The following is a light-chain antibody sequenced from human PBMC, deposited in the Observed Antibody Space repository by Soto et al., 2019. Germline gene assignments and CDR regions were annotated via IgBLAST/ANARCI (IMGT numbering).Light chain of an antibody. CDR2: YDI. CDR1: NIGDKS. V-gene: IGLV3-21*04. Sequence: SYELTHPPSVSVTPGKTARSTCGGNNIGDKSVHWYQQKPGQAPVLVIYYDIDRPSGIPERFSGSNSGNTATLTINSVEAGDEADYYCHVWDSSSDHRGVVFGGGTKLTVL. CDR3: HVWDSSSDHRGVV. J-gene: IGLJ2*01.